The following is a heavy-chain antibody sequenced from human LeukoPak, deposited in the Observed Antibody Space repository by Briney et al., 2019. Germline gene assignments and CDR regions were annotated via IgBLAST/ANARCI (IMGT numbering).Heavy chain of an antibody. CDR2: INPNSGGT. CDR3: ARGMAAAGPGDAFDI. V-gene: IGHV1-2*02. J-gene: IGHJ3*02. Sequence: ASVKVSCKASGYTFTGYFMHWVRQAPGQGLEWMGWINPNSGGTHYAQKFQGRVTMTRDTSISTAYMELSGLRSDDTAVYYCARGMAAAGPGDAFDIWGQGTMVTVSS. D-gene: IGHD6-13*01. CDR1: GYTFTGYF.